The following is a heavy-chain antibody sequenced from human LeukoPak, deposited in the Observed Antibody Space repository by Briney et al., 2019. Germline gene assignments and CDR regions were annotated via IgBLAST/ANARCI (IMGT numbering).Heavy chain of an antibody. V-gene: IGHV4-61*01. Sequence: SETLSLTCTVSGGSISSGSYYWSWIRQPPGKGLEWIGYICYSGSTNYDPSLKSRVTISVDTSKNQFSLKLNSVTAADTAVYYCARQYTWNYVGYWGQGTLVTVSS. J-gene: IGHJ4*02. D-gene: IGHD1-20*01. CDR1: GGSISSGSYY. CDR3: ARQYTWNYVGY. CDR2: ICYSGST.